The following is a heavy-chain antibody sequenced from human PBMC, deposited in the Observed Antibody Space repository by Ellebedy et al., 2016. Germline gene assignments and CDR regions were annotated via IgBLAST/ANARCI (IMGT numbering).Heavy chain of an antibody. CDR1: GLIFSSYA. V-gene: IGHV3-23*01. J-gene: IGHJ4*02. D-gene: IGHD1-26*01. CDR3: AKDITWYGGKYATFEY. CDR2: ISANGEST. Sequence: GGSLRLSCAASGLIFSSYAMSWVRQAPGRGLEWVASISANGESTYYADSVKGRFTISRDNSGDTLSLQMSSLTAEDTAIYYCAKDITWYGGKYATFEYWGQGTLVTVSS.